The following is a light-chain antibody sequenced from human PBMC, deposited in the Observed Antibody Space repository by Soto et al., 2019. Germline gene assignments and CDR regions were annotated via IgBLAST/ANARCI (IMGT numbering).Light chain of an antibody. Sequence: EIVLTQSPGTLSLSPEKRATLSCRNNQRISSSYLAWYQQKTGQAPRLLIYGASSRATGIPDRFSGSGSGTDFTLTISRLEPEDFAVYYCQQYANSPLTFGGGTKVDIK. J-gene: IGKJ4*01. V-gene: IGKV3-20*01. CDR2: GAS. CDR3: QQYANSPLT. CDR1: QRISSSY.